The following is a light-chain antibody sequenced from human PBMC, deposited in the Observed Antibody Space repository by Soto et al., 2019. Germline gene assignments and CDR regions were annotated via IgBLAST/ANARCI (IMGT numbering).Light chain of an antibody. V-gene: IGKV3-15*01. CDR1: QTVSSN. CDR3: HPYNNCPLT. CDR2: GAS. J-gene: IGKJ4*01. Sequence: EIVMTQSPATLSVSPGEGATLSCRASQTVSSNLAWYQQKHGQAPRLLIYGASTRATGIPARLSGSGSGTEFTLNISILYSEDCAVYYCHPYNNCPLTCGGGTKVEIK.